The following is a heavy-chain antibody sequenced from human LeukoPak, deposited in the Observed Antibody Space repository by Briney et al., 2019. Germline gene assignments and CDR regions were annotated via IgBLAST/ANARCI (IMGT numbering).Heavy chain of an antibody. J-gene: IGHJ5*02. CDR3: GRWGVNAGLDR. Sequence: HPGGSLRLSRAASGFTFGNTWMGWVRQAPGKGLEWVANISPDGSDKYYVDSVRGRFTISRDNAQNSVNLQMNSLRAEDSAVYYCGRWGVNAGLDRWGQGTLVSVSS. V-gene: IGHV3-7*01. D-gene: IGHD3-10*01. CDR1: GFTFGNTW. CDR2: ISPDGSDK.